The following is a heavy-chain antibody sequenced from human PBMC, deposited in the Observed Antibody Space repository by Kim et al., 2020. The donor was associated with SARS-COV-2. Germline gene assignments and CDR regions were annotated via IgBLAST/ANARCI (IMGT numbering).Heavy chain of an antibody. V-gene: IGHV4-34*01. D-gene: IGHD6-19*01. Sequence: SETLSLTCAVYGGSFSGYYWSWIRQPPGKGLEWIGEINHSGSTNYNPSLKSRVTISVDTSKNQFSLKLSSVTAADTAVYYCARVQAAVAGKLGWFDPWGQGTLVTVSS. CDR1: GGSFSGYY. CDR3: ARVQAAVAGKLGWFDP. J-gene: IGHJ5*02. CDR2: INHSGST.